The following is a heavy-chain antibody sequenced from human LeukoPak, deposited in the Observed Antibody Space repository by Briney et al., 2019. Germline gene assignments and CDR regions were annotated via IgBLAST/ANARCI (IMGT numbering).Heavy chain of an antibody. CDR1: GFNFNNAW. Sequence: GGSLRLSCAASGFNFNNAWMSWVRQAPGRGLAWIGHIKSKTDGGTTDYAAPVKGRFTISRDDSKNTLYLHMNSLTTEDTAVYSCTTGTSGWSSWGQGTLVTVSS. V-gene: IGHV3-15*01. J-gene: IGHJ4*02. CDR3: TTGTSGWSS. CDR2: IKSKTDGGTT. D-gene: IGHD6-19*01.